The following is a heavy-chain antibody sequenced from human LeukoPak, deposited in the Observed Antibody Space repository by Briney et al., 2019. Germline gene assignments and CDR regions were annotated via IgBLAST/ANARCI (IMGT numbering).Heavy chain of an antibody. CDR1: GFTFRNYA. CDR3: AKSNGYGLVDI. D-gene: IGHD2-2*03. Sequence: GGSLRLSCAASGFTFRNYAMAWVRQAPGKGLEWVSGISAGASRTYYTDSVRGRFTISRDNSENTLYLQMNSLRAEDTAVYYCAKSNGYGLVDIWGQGTMVTVSS. CDR2: ISAGASRT. V-gene: IGHV3-23*01. J-gene: IGHJ3*02.